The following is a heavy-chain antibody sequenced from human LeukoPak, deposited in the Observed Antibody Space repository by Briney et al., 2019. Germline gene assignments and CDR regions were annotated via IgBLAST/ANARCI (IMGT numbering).Heavy chain of an antibody. J-gene: IGHJ3*02. Sequence: HPGRSLRLSCAASGFTFSSYAMHWVRQAPGKGLEWVAVISYDGSNKYYADSVKGRFTISRDNSKNTLYLQMNSLRAEDTAVYYCARVKITMIVVAPTWGAFDIWGQGTMVTVSS. V-gene: IGHV3-30-3*01. D-gene: IGHD3-22*01. CDR2: ISYDGSNK. CDR1: GFTFSSYA. CDR3: ARVKITMIVVAPTWGAFDI.